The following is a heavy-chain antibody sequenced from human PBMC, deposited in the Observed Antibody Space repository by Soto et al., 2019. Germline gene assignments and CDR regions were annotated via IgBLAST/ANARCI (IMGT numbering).Heavy chain of an antibody. CDR2: ISGYNGKT. CDR3: ARGGSSWSAEYYQH. J-gene: IGHJ1*01. V-gene: IGHV1-18*01. Sequence: QVQLVQSGAEVKKPGASVKVSCKASGYTFTNYGISWVRQAPGQGPEWMGWISGYNGKTKYAQTLQGRVTMTTDTSTSTAYMELRSLRSDGTAVYYCARGGSSWSAEYYQHWGPGTLVIVSS. D-gene: IGHD6-13*01. CDR1: GYTFTNYG.